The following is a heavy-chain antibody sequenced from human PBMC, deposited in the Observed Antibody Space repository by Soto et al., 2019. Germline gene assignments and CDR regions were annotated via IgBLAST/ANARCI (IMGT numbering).Heavy chain of an antibody. Sequence: ASVKVSCKASGGTFSSYAISWVRQAPVQGLEWMGWISAYNGNTNYAKKLQGRVTMTTDTSTSTAYMELRSLSSDDTAVYYCAREKGYCSSTSCYRLRYYGMDFWGQGTTVTVSS. CDR3: AREKGYCSSTSCYRLRYYGMDF. CDR2: ISAYNGNT. D-gene: IGHD2-2*02. J-gene: IGHJ6*02. CDR1: GGTFSSYA. V-gene: IGHV1-18*01.